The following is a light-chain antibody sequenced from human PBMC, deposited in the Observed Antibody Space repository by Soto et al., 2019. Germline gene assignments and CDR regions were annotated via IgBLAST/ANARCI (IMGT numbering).Light chain of an antibody. J-gene: IGLJ2*01. CDR2: SDN. V-gene: IGLV1-44*01. CDR1: SSNIGSNP. CDR3: AAWDDSLRGRV. Sequence: QSVLTQPPSASGTPGQRVTISCSGSSSNIGSNPVSWYQQLPGTAPKSLIYSDNQRPSGVPDRISGSRSGTSASLAISGLQREDEPEYYCAAWDDSLRGRVFGRGTQLTVL.